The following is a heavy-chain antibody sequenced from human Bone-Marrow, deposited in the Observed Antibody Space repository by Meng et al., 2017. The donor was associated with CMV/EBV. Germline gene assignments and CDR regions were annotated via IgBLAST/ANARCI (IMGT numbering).Heavy chain of an antibody. CDR2: ISSSSKSI. D-gene: IGHD2-2*01. Sequence: GGTLRHTCSASGFTFSSYSMNWVRQAPGKGLEWISYISSSSKSIYYADSMKGRFTISRDNDKNSLYLQMNSLRAEDTAVYYCARRVVPEGRSLIDYWGQGNMVTVSS. CDR3: ARRVVPEGRSLIDY. CDR1: GFTFSSYS. J-gene: IGHJ4*02. V-gene: IGHV3-48*04.